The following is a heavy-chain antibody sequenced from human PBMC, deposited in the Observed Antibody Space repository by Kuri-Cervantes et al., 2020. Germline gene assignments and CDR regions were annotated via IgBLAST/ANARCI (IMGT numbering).Heavy chain of an antibody. CDR1: GFTFSSYA. J-gene: IGHJ4*02. D-gene: IGHD6-19*01. CDR3: ATAAGSSGRDY. V-gene: IGHV3-30-3*01. Sequence: GESLKISCAASGFTFSSYAMHWVRQAPGKGLEWVAVISYDGSNKYYADSVQGRLTISRDNSKNTLYLQMNSLRAEDTAVYYWATAAGSSGRDYWGQGTLVTVSS. CDR2: ISYDGSNK.